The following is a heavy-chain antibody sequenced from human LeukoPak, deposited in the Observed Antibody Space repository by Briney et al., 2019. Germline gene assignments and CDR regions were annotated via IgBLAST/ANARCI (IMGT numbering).Heavy chain of an antibody. CDR1: GGSISSGGYY. J-gene: IGHJ3*02. CDR3: ARERGGYDSTPGAFDI. D-gene: IGHD3-22*01. V-gene: IGHV4-30-2*01. CDR2: IYHSGST. Sequence: ASQTLSLTCTVSGGSISSGGYYWSWIRQPPGKGLEWIGYIYHSGSTYYNPSLKSRVTISVDRSKNQFSLKLSSVTAADTAVYYCARERGGYDSTPGAFDIWGQGTMVTVSS.